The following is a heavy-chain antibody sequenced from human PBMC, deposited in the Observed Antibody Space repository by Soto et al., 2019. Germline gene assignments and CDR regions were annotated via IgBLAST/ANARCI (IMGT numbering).Heavy chain of an antibody. CDR2: IYTSGST. D-gene: IGHD1-26*01. CDR3: ARTVGAAYYFDF. CDR1: GDSMTKYY. J-gene: IGHJ4*02. Sequence: QVQLQESGPGLVKPSETLSLTCTVSGDSMTKYYWSWIRQPAGKGLEWIGRIYTSGSTNYNPSLKSPVSMSIDTSNNHFSLNLKSVTAADTAVYYCARTVGAAYYFDFWGQGALVTVSS. V-gene: IGHV4-4*07.